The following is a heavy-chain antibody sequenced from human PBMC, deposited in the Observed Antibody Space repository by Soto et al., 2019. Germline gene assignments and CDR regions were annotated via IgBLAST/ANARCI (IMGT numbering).Heavy chain of an antibody. CDR1: GYTFTSYG. Sequence: QVQLEQSGAEVKKPGASVKVPCKASGYTFTSYGISWVRQAPGQGLEWMGWISAYNGKTNYAQKLQGRVTMTTDTATSTAYMELRSLRSDDTAVYYCARLTMAQDAFDIWGQGTRVTVSS. CDR2: ISAYNGKT. CDR3: ARLTMAQDAFDI. D-gene: IGHD3-10*01. V-gene: IGHV1-18*01. J-gene: IGHJ3*02.